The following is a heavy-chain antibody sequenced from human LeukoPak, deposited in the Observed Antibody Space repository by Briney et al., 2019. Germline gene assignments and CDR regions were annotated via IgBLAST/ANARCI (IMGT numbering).Heavy chain of an antibody. Sequence: GGSLRLSCAASGFTFSGFAMSWVRRTPAKGLEWVSGISGTGDNTLYPDSVKGRFTISRENSTNTLYLEMNSLRAEDTAIYYCAKMKGHPLPKYYMDVWGQGTTVSVSS. V-gene: IGHV3-23*01. CDR1: GFTFSGFA. CDR3: AKMKGHPLPKYYMDV. D-gene: IGHD1-26*01. J-gene: IGHJ6*01. CDR2: ISGTGDNT.